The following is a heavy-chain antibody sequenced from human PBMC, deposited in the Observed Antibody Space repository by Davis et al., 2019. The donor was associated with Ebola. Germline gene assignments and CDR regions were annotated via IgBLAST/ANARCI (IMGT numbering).Heavy chain of an antibody. CDR2: VTSSGGGT. CDR3: AKGGSGWPSDYSYGMGV. CDR1: VITFSSYA. Sequence: GGSLRLSCADSVITFSSYAMTWARQAPGKGLEWVSAVTSSGGGTYYADSVKGRFTISRDNSKNTLYLQMNSLRVEDTAVYYCAKGGSGWPSDYSYGMGVWGKGTTVTVSS. D-gene: IGHD6-19*01. J-gene: IGHJ6*04. V-gene: IGHV3-23*01.